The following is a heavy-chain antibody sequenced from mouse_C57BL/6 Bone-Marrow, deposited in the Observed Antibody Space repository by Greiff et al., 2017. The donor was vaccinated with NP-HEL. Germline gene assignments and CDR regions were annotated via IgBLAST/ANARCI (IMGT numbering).Heavy chain of an antibody. CDR2: IDPENGDT. CDR1: GFNIKDDY. J-gene: IGHJ3*01. V-gene: IGHV14-4*01. CDR3: TTGVWFAY. Sequence: EVQLQQSGAELVRPGASVKLSCTASGFNIKDDYMHWVKQRPEQGLEWIGWIDPENGDTEYASKFQGKATITADTSSNTAYLQLSSLTSEDTAVDYCTTGVWFAYWGQGTLVTVSA.